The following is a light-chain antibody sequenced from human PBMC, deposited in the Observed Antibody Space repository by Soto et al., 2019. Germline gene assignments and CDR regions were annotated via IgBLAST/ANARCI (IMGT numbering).Light chain of an antibody. V-gene: IGLV1-47*01. CDR2: RNN. CDR3: AAWDDSLSRVV. J-gene: IGLJ3*02. CDR1: FSNIGSNF. Sequence: QSVLTQPPSASGTPGQTVTISCSGRFSNIGSNFIYWYQQLPGTAPKLLIYRNNERPSGVPDRFSASKSGTSASLAISGLRSEDEADYHCAAWDDSLSRVVFGGGTKLTVL.